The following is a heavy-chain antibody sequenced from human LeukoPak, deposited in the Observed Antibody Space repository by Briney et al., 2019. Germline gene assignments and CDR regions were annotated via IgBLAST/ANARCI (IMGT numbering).Heavy chain of an antibody. Sequence: PSETLSLTCTVSGGSVSSGSYYWSWIRQPPGKGLEWIGYIDYSGSTNYNPSLKSRVTISVDTSKNQFSLKLSSVTAADTAVYYCARETFYSDSSGYYHRYYFDYWGQGTLVTVSS. J-gene: IGHJ4*02. CDR2: IDYSGST. V-gene: IGHV4-61*01. D-gene: IGHD3-22*01. CDR3: ARETFYSDSSGYYHRYYFDY. CDR1: GGSVSSGSYY.